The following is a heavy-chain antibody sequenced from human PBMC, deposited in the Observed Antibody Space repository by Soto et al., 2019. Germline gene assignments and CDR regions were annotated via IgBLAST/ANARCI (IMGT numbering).Heavy chain of an antibody. Sequence: QVQLVQSGAEVREPGASVKVSCKASGYSFTSLDINWVRQTAGQGLEWMGWMQPSTGRTGYAQKFQGRVTMTRDTSINTADMELTTLTSDDTAVYYCARGVSAGVDSWGQGTLVSVS. J-gene: IGHJ4*02. D-gene: IGHD1-26*01. CDR2: MQPSTGRT. CDR1: GYSFTSLD. CDR3: ARGVSAGVDS. V-gene: IGHV1-8*01.